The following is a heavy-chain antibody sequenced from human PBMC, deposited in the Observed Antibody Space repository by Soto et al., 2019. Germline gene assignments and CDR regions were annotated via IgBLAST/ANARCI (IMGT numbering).Heavy chain of an antibody. CDR1: GYTFSSYA. D-gene: IGHD6-25*01. CDR3: SRELGIAAPMSGFDP. Sequence: QVQLVQSGAEVKKPGSSVKVSCKASGYTFSSYAISWVRQAPGQGLEWMGGISANYGTANYAQKLQGRVTITTDESTSTATMELRSRRSEYTAVDVCSRELGIAAPMSGFDPWGQGTLVTVSS. CDR2: ISANYGTA. J-gene: IGHJ5*02. V-gene: IGHV1-69*01.